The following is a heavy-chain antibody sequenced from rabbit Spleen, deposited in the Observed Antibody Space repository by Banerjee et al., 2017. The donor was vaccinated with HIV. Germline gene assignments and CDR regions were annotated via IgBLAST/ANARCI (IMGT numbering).Heavy chain of an antibody. CDR2: IYADSSGST. J-gene: IGHJ4*01. D-gene: IGHD2-1*01. CDR3: ARGNNVQGDGFNL. Sequence: QSLEESGGDLVKPGASLTLTCTASGFSFSSRYYMCWVRQAPGKGLEWIACIYADSSGSTYYASWAKGRFTISKTSSTTVTLQMTSLTAADTATYFCARGNNVQGDGFNLWGPGTLVTVS. V-gene: IGHV1S40*01. CDR1: GFSFSSRYY.